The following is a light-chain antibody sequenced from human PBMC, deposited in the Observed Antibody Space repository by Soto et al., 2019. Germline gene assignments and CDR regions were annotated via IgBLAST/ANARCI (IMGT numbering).Light chain of an antibody. V-gene: IGKV1-39*01. CDR2: AAS. J-gene: IGKJ2*02. CDR1: QSISSY. CDR3: QQSYSTPRT. Sequence: DIQMTQSPSSLSASVGDRVTITCRASQSISSYLNWDQQKPGKAPKLLIYAASSLQSGVPSRFSGSGSGTDFTLTISSLQPEDFATYYCQQSYSTPRTFGHGTKLEIK.